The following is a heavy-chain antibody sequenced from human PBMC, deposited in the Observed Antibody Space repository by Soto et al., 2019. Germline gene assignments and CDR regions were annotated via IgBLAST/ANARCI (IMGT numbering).Heavy chain of an antibody. CDR2: INPNSGGT. J-gene: IGHJ6*02. D-gene: IGHD3-9*01. V-gene: IGHV1-2*04. Sequence: QTPGQGLEWMGWINPNSGGTNYAQKFQGWVTMTRDTSISTVYMELSRLRSDDTAVYYCARDRPYYDLLTGTAIIYYYGMDVWGQGTTVTVSS. CDR3: ARDRPYYDLLTGTAIIYYYGMDV.